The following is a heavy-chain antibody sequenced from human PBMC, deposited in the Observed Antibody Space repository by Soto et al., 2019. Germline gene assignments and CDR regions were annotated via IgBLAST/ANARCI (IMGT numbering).Heavy chain of an antibody. CDR1: GDSVSSGSYY. J-gene: IGHJ4*02. Sequence: SETLSLTCTVSGDSVSSGSYYWSWIRQPPGKGLEWIGYIYYSGSTNYNPSLKSRVTISVDTSKNQFSLKLSSVTAADTAVYYCARDAYSYGRFDYWGQGTLVTVSS. D-gene: IGHD5-18*01. CDR2: IYYSGST. V-gene: IGHV4-61*01. CDR3: ARDAYSYGRFDY.